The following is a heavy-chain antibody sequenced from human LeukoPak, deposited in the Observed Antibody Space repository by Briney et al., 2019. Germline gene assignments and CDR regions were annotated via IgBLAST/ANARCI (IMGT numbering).Heavy chain of an antibody. V-gene: IGHV3-73*01. J-gene: IGHJ4*02. CDR3: SVRVDTAMGKIDY. D-gene: IGHD5-18*01. CDR1: GFTFSGSA. Sequence: TGGSLRLSCAASGFTFSGSAMHWVRQASGRGLEWVGRIRGKANSYATTYGASVKGRFTISRDDSKNMAYLQMNSLKTEDTTVYYCSVRVDTAMGKIDYWGQGTLVTASS. CDR2: IRGKANSYAT.